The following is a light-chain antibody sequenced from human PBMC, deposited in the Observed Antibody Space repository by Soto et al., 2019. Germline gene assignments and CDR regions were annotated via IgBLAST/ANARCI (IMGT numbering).Light chain of an antibody. Sequence: DIQMTQSPSSLSASVGDRVTITCRASQDISKWLAWYQQKPGKAPKSLINSASSLQTGVPSRFIGSGSGTDFTLTITNLQPEDFAIYYCQQYNSYPPTFGGGTKVEIK. CDR2: SAS. CDR1: QDISKW. V-gene: IGKV1D-16*01. CDR3: QQYNSYPPT. J-gene: IGKJ4*01.